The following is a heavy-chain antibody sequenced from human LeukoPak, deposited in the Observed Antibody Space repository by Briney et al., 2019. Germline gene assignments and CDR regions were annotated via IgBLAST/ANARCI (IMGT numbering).Heavy chain of an antibody. CDR3: ARSPRGNYYGSGSYSAIYYYYGMDV. J-gene: IGHJ6*04. V-gene: IGHV1-69*13. CDR2: IIPIFGTA. Sequence: SVKVSCKASGGTFSSYAISWVRQAPGQGREWMGGIIPIFGTANYAQKFQGRVTITADESTSTAYMELSSLRSEDTAVYYCARSPRGNYYGSGSYSAIYYYYGMDVWGKGTTVTVSS. CDR1: GGTFSSYA. D-gene: IGHD3-10*01.